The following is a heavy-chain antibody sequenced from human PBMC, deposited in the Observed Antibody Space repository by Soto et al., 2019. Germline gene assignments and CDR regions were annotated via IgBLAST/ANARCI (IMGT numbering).Heavy chain of an antibody. Sequence: EVQLVESGGGLVQPGGSLRLSCAASGFTVSSNYMSWVRQAPGKGLEWVSVIYSGGSTYYADSVKGRFTISRDNSKNTLYLQMNSLRAEDTAVYYCARSQLSSSLPVFDYWGQGTLVTVSS. CDR2: IYSGGST. CDR1: GFTVSSNY. CDR3: ARSQLSSSLPVFDY. J-gene: IGHJ4*02. V-gene: IGHV3-66*01. D-gene: IGHD6-13*01.